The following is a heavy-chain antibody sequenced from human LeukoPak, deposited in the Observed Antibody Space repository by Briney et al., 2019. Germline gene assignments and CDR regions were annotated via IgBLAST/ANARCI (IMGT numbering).Heavy chain of an antibody. D-gene: IGHD1-26*01. J-gene: IGHJ4*02. CDR3: ARGWYSGSTIDY. V-gene: IGHV4-59*01. Sequence: SETLSLTCTFSGGSISSYYWSWIRQPPGKGLEWIGYIYYSGSTNYNPSLKSRVTISVDTSKNQFSLKLSSVTAADTAVYYCARGWYSGSTIDYWGQGTLVTVSS. CDR2: IYYSGST. CDR1: GGSISSYY.